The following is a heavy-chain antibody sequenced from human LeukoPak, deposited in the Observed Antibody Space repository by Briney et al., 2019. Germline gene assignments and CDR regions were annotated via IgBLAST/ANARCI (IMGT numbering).Heavy chain of an antibody. CDR3: ARAYNWPPYYYYYGMDV. D-gene: IGHD1-20*01. CDR1: GYTFTSYG. J-gene: IGHJ6*02. V-gene: IGHV1-18*01. CDR2: ISAYNGNT. Sequence: GASVKVSCKASGYTFTSYGISWVRQAPGQGLEWMGWISAYNGNTNYAQKLQGSVTMTTDTSTSTAYMELRSLRSDDTAVYYCARAYNWPPYYYYYGMDVWGQGTTVTVS.